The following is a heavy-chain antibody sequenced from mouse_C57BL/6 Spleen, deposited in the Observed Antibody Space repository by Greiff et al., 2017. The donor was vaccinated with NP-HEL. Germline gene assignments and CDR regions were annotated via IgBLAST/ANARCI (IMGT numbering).Heavy chain of an antibody. D-gene: IGHD2-4*01. CDR3: GRKDDYDALVFDV. Sequence: QVQLQQPGAELVKPGASVKLSCKASGYTFTSYWMQWVKQRPGQGLEWIGEIDPSDSYTNYNQKFKGKATLTVDTSSSTAYIQLSSLTSEDSAVYYCGRKDDYDALVFDVWGTGTTVTVSS. CDR1: GYTFTSYW. J-gene: IGHJ1*03. CDR2: IDPSDSYT. V-gene: IGHV1-50*01.